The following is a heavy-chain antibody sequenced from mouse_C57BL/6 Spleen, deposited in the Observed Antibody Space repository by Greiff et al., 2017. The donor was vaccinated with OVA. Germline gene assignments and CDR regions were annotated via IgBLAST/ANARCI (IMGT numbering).Heavy chain of an antibody. V-gene: IGHV1-81*01. CDR2: IYPRSGNT. D-gene: IGHD2-2*01. Sequence: VKLMESGAELARPGASVKLSCKASGYTFTSYGISWVKQRTGQGLEWIGEIYPRSGNTYYNEKFKGKATLTADKSSSTAYMELRSLTSEDSAVYFCARTGYDDRDYYAMDYWGQGTSVTVSS. CDR3: ARTGYDDRDYYAMDY. CDR1: GYTFTSYG. J-gene: IGHJ4*01.